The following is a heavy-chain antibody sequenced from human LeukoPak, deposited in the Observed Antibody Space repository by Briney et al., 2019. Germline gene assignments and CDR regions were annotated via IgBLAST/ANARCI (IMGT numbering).Heavy chain of an antibody. CDR3: ARGDSGFDY. D-gene: IGHD6-25*01. V-gene: IGHV3-48*01. Sequence: GGSLRLSCAASGFTFSSYSMNWVRQAPGKGLEWVSYISSSGRTIYYADSVKGRFTISRDNAKNSLYLQMNSLRAEDTAVYYCARGDSGFDYWGQGTLVTVSS. CDR1: GFTFSSYS. CDR2: ISSSGRTI. J-gene: IGHJ4*02.